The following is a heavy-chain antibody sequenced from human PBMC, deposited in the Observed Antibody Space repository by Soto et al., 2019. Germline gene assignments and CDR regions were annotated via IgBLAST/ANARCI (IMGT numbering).Heavy chain of an antibody. V-gene: IGHV1-3*01. J-gene: IGHJ4*02. D-gene: IGHD3-9*01. CDR2: ITGASGDT. Sequence: GASVKVSCKASGYTPTTYPLHWVRQAPGQSLEWMGYITGASGDTRYSQKFHDRVTITRDTSANTAYLELNSLTSEDTAVYYCATALRFVDYLLKRWGQGTLVTVSS. CDR1: GYTPTTYP. CDR3: ATALRFVDYLLKR.